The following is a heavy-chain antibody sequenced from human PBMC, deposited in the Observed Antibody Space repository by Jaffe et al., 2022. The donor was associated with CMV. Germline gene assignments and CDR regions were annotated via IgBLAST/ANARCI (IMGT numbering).Heavy chain of an antibody. J-gene: IGHJ5*02. CDR3: ARGDIYVYSGYDYAGGWFDP. V-gene: IGHV4-59*01. Sequence: QVQLQESGPGLVKPSETLSLTCTVSGGSISSYYWSWIRQPPGKGLEWIGYIYYSGSTNYNPSLKSRVTISVDTSKNQFSLKLSSVTAADTAVYYCARGDIYVYSGYDYAGGWFDPWGQGTLVTVSS. CDR2: IYYSGST. CDR1: GGSISSYY. D-gene: IGHD5-12*01.